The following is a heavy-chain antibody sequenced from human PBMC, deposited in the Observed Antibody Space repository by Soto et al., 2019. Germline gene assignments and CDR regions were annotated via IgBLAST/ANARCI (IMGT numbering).Heavy chain of an antibody. V-gene: IGHV3-30*18. CDR1: GFTFSSYA. CDR2: LSYDGSHN. J-gene: IGHJ4*02. D-gene: IGHD3-3*01. CDR3: AKDRSTIFGVVTYYFDY. Sequence: PGGSLRLSCASSGFTFSSYAMHWVRQTPDKGLEWVAFLSYDGSHNYYADSVKGRFTISRDNSKNTLYLQMNSLRVEDTAVYYCAKDRSTIFGVVTYYFDYWGQGTLVTVSS.